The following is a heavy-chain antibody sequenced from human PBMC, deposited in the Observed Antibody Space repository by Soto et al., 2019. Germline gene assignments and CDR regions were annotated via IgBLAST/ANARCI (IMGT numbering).Heavy chain of an antibody. CDR1: GYTFTNYY. D-gene: IGHD2-15*01. Sequence: ASVKVSCKASGYTFTNYYIHWVRQAPGQGLEWMGIINPTGGSTNYAQKFQGRVTLTMDTSTSTVYMELSSLRFEDTAVYYCARNNCSGGSCYWGYYYYMDVWGKGTTVTVSS. V-gene: IGHV1-46*01. J-gene: IGHJ6*03. CDR2: INPTGGST. CDR3: ARNNCSGGSCYWGYYYYMDV.